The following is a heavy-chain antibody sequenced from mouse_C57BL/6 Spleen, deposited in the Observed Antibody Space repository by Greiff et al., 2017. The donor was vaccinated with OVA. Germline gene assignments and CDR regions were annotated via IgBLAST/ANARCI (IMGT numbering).Heavy chain of an antibody. Sequence: QVQLQQSGAELMKPGASVKLSCKATGYTFTGYWIEWVKQRPGHGLEWIGEILPGSGSTNYNEKFKGKATFTADTSSNTAYMQLSSLTTEDSAIYYCARKGVYYYGSSSAWFAYWGQGTLVTVSA. CDR1: GYTFTGYW. D-gene: IGHD1-1*01. J-gene: IGHJ3*01. CDR2: ILPGSGST. V-gene: IGHV1-9*01. CDR3: ARKGVYYYGSSSAWFAY.